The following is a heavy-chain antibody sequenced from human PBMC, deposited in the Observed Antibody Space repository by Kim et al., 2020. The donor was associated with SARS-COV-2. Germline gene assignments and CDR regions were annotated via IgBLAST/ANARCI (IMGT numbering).Heavy chain of an antibody. CDR2: ISYDGSNK. V-gene: IGHV3-33*05. Sequence: GGSLRLSCAASGFTFSSYGMHWVRQAPGKGLEWVAVISYDGSNKYYADSVKGRFTISRDNSKNTLYLQMNSLRAEDTAVYYCARDPRTPPHSGYYYYYGMDVLGQGTTVTVSS. J-gene: IGHJ6*02. CDR1: GFTFSSYG. D-gene: IGHD6-19*01. CDR3: ARDPRTPPHSGYYYYYGMDV.